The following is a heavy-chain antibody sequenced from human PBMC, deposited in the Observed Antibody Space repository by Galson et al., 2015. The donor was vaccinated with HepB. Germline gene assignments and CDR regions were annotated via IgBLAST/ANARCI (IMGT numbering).Heavy chain of an antibody. V-gene: IGHV3-30*04. CDR2: ISYDGSNK. J-gene: IGHJ4*02. CDR1: GVTFSSYA. D-gene: IGHD6-13*01. CDR3: ARVTGAAADAY. Sequence: LRLSCAASGVTFSSYAMRWVRQAPGKGLEWVAVISYDGSNKYYADSVKGRFTISRDNSKNTLYLQMNSLRAEDTAVYYCARVTGAAADAYWGQGTLVTVSS.